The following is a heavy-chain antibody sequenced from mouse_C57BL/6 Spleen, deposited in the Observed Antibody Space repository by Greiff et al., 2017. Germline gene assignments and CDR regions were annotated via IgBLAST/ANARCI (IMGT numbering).Heavy chain of an antibody. Sequence: EVNLVESGGDLVKPGGSLKLSCAASGFTFSSYGMSWVRQTPDKRLEWVATISSGGSYTYYPDSVKGRFTISRDNAKNTLYLQMSSLKSEDTAMYYCARISGTSGYFDYWGQGTTLTVSS. CDR3: ARISGTSGYFDY. D-gene: IGHD4-1*01. CDR1: GFTFSSYG. J-gene: IGHJ2*01. CDR2: ISSGGSYT. V-gene: IGHV5-6*01.